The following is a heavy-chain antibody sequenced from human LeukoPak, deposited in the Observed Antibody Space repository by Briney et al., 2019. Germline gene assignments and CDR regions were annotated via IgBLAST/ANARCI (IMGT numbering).Heavy chain of an antibody. J-gene: IGHJ4*02. Sequence: GGSLRLSCAAFGFIFSDYYMSWIRQAPGKGLEWVSYISSSSSYTAYADSEKGRFTISRDNAKNSLYLQINSLRDEDTAVYFCARAANTATGTPTLAIDYWGQGTLVTVSS. CDR1: GFIFSDYY. V-gene: IGHV3-11*05. D-gene: IGHD6-13*01. CDR2: ISSSSSYT. CDR3: ARAANTATGTPTLAIDY.